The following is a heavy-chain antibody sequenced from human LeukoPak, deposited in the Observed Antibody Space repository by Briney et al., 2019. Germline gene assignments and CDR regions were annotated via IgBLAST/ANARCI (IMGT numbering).Heavy chain of an antibody. J-gene: IGHJ6*03. CDR3: ATMTYGSGSFLSSRGYYYYMDV. CDR2: IYYSGST. D-gene: IGHD3-10*01. Sequence: SETLSLTCTVSGGSISSYYWSWIRQPPGKGLEWIGYIYYSGSTNYNPSLKSRVTMSVDTSKNQFSLKLSSVTAADTAVYYCATMTYGSGSFLSSRGYYYYMDVWGKGTTVTVSS. V-gene: IGHV4-59*12. CDR1: GGSISSYY.